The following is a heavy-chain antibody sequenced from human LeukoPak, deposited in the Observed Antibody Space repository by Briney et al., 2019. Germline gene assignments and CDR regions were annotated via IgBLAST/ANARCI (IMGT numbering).Heavy chain of an antibody. CDR3: AGLGGTVTWDY. J-gene: IGHJ4*02. V-gene: IGHV3-7*01. CDR1: GFTFSTYW. CDR2: IKEDGSEK. D-gene: IGHD4-17*01. Sequence: GGSLRLSCAASGFTFSTYWMSWVRQAPGKGLEWVANIKEDGSEKYYVDSVKGRFTISRDNAKNSLYLQMNGLRVEDTAVYYCAGLGGTVTWDYWGQGTLVTVSS.